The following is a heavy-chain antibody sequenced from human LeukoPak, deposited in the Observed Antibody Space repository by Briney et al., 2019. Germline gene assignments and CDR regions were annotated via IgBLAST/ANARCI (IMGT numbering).Heavy chain of an antibody. CDR1: GYTFTSYY. D-gene: IGHD2-2*01. V-gene: IGHV1-46*01. J-gene: IGHJ4*02. Sequence: EASVTVSCKASGYTFTSYYMHWVRQAPGQGLEWMGVINPSGGSTSYAQKFQGRVTMTRDTSTSTVYMELSSLRSEDTAVYYCARDPGGTSRGGYYFDYWGQGTLVTVSS. CDR2: INPSGGST. CDR3: ARDPGGTSRGGYYFDY.